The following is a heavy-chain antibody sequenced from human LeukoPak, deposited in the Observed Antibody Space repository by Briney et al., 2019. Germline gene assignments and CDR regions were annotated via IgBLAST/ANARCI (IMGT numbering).Heavy chain of an antibody. CDR3: ARDWGRVSGSYYHYGMDV. J-gene: IGHJ6*02. Sequence: ASVKVSCKASGYTFTTYGISWVRQAPGQGLEWMGWISTYNGNTNYAQKLQGRVTMTTDTSTSTAYMELRSLRSDDTAVHYCARDWGRVSGSYYHYGMDVWGQGTTVTVSS. CDR2: ISTYNGNT. V-gene: IGHV1-18*01. D-gene: IGHD3-10*01. CDR1: GYTFTTYG.